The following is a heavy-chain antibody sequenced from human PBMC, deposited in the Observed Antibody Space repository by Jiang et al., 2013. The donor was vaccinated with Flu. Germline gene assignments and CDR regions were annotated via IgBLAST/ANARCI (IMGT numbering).Heavy chain of an antibody. V-gene: IGHV4-39*01. Sequence: KGLEWPGSINYSGNTYYNPSLKSRITISVDTSKNQFSLKVTSVTAADTAVYYCARRVPYASGTYYYFDYWGQGTLVTVSS. D-gene: IGHD3-10*01. CDR2: INYSGNT. CDR3: ARRVPYASGTYYYFDY. J-gene: IGHJ4*02.